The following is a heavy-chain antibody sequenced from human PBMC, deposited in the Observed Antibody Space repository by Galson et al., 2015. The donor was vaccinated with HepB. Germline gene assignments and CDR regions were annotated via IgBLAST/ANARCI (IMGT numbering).Heavy chain of an antibody. CDR1: GFSFTTYA. V-gene: IGHV3-23*01. D-gene: IGHD6-19*01. CDR3: AKDGPTGWYDYFES. J-gene: IGHJ4*02. CDR2: ISDNGPYT. Sequence: SLRLSCAASGFSFTTYAMSWVRQAPGKGLEWVSGISDNGPYTYIADSVKGRFTISRDNSKNTVYLQMNSLRADDTAVYYCAKDGPTGWYDYFESWGQGTLVTVSS.